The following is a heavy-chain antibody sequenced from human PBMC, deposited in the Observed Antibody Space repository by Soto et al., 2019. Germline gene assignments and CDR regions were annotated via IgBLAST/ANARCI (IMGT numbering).Heavy chain of an antibody. J-gene: IGHJ6*02. D-gene: IGHD3-16*02. CDR3: ARTAYYDHVWGSYRPGPYYYYGMDV. CDR1: GGTFSSYA. CDR2: IIPIFGTA. V-gene: IGHV1-69*13. Sequence: SVKVSCKASGGTFSSYAISWVRQAPGQGLEWMGGIIPIFGTANYAQKFQGRVTITADESTSTAYMELSSLRSEDTAVYYCARTAYYDHVWGSYRPGPYYYYGMDVWGQGTTVTVSS.